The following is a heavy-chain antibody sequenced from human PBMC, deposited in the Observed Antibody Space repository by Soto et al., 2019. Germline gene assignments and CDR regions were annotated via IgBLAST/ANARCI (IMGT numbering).Heavy chain of an antibody. J-gene: IGHJ4*02. D-gene: IGHD1-26*01. V-gene: IGHV4-34*01. CDR1: GGSLSGYY. Sequence: SETLSLTCAVYGGSLSGYYWSWIRQPPGKALEWIGEFNHSGDTNYNPSLESRVTISADTSKNQVFLNLSSVTAADTAMYYCARHHVRGRTIAGAAEFWGQGTLVTVSS. CDR3: ARHHVRGRTIAGAAEF. CDR2: FNHSGDT.